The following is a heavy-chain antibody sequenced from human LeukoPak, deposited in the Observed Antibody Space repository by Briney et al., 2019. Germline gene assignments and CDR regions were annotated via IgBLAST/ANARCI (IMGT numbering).Heavy chain of an antibody. V-gene: IGHV3-74*01. CDR2: INSDGSST. CDR3: ARDPYQPLFFDY. CDR1: GFTFSSYW. D-gene: IGHD2-2*01. Sequence: GGSLRLSCAASGFTFSSYWMHWVRQAPGKGLVWVSRINSDGSSTSYADSVKGRFSISRDNAKNTLYLQMNSLRAEDTAVYYCARDPYQPLFFDYWGQGTLVTVSS. J-gene: IGHJ4*02.